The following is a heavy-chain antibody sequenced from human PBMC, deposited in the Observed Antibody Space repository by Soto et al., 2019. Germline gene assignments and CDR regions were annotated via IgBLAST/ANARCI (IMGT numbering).Heavy chain of an antibody. Sequence: PSETLSLTCTVSGGSISSYYWSWIRQPPGKGLEWIGYIYYSGSTNYNPSLKSRVTISVDTSKNQFSLKLSSVTAADTAVYYCARADRYCSGGSCYGHTYYYYGMDVWGQGTTVTVSS. CDR3: ARADRYCSGGSCYGHTYYYYGMDV. CDR2: IYYSGST. V-gene: IGHV4-59*01. J-gene: IGHJ6*02. D-gene: IGHD2-15*01. CDR1: GGSISSYY.